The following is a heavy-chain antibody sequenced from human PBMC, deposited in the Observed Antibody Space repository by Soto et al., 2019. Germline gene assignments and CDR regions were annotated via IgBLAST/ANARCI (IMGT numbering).Heavy chain of an antibody. D-gene: IGHD6-13*01. J-gene: IGHJ6*02. Sequence: VNVSRMASVYTFTHYYRHWVRQAAGKGLEWMGLIKSNSCGTNEAQKFQGGVTMTRDTSSRTTNMKVSRQRSDYTAVYYCARDPGGSSRYDYYYYYGMDVWGQGTTVTVSS. CDR3: ARDPGGSSRYDYYYYYGMDV. CDR2: IKSNSCGT. V-gene: IGHV1-2*02. CDR1: VYTFTHYY.